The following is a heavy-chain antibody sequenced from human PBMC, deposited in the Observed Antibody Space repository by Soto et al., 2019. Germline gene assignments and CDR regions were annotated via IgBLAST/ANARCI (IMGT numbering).Heavy chain of an antibody. CDR2: ISYDGSSK. V-gene: IGHV3-30*03. J-gene: IGHJ6*02. CDR1: GFTFSNYG. CDR3: ASLGVGDWANYYYYYGMDV. D-gene: IGHD2-21*02. Sequence: QVQLVESGGGVVQPGRSLRLSCAASGFTFSNYGIHWVRQAPGKGLEWVAVISYDGSSKDYADSVKGRFTISRDNSKNTLFLQMNSLRAEDTAVYYCASLGVGDWANYYYYYGMDVWGQGTTVTVSS.